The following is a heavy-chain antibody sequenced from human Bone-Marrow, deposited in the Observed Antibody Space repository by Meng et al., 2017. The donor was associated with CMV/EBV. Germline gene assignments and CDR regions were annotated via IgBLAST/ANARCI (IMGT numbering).Heavy chain of an antibody. CDR2: IYSGGST. V-gene: IGHV3-53*01. CDR3: ATYGSGSYYNLFVYYGMDV. Sequence: GGSLRLSCAASGFTVSSNYMSWVRQAPGKGLEWVSVIYSGGSTYYADSVKGRFTISRDNSKNTLYLQMNSLRAEDTAVYYCATYGSGSYYNLFVYYGMDVWGQGITVIVSS. CDR1: GFTVSSNY. J-gene: IGHJ6*02. D-gene: IGHD3-10*01.